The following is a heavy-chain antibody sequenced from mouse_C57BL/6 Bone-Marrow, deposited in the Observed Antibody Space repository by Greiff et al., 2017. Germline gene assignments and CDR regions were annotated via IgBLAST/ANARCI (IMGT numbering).Heavy chain of an antibody. Sequence: EVKVVESGGGLVQPGGSLSLSCAASGFTFTDYYMSWVRQPPGKALEWFGFIRNKANGYTTEYSASVKGRFTISRDNSQSILYLQMNALRAEDSATHYCARYTDYGNDWYNDVWGTGTTVTVSS. J-gene: IGHJ1*03. CDR2: IRNKANGYTT. CDR1: GFTFTDYY. V-gene: IGHV7-3*01. D-gene: IGHD2-1*01. CDR3: ARYTDYGNDWYNDV.